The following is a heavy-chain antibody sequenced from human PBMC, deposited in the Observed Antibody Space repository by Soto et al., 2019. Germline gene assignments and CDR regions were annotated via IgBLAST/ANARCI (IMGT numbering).Heavy chain of an antibody. CDR2: IRSKANSYAT. CDR3: ARGVYDFWSGHPKGLDY. CDR1: GFTFSGSA. V-gene: IGHV3-73*01. Sequence: PGGSLRLSCAASGFTFSGSAMHWVRQASGKGPEWVGRIRSKANSYATAYAVSVKGRFTISRDDSRNTAYLQMNSLKTEDTAVYYCARGVYDFWSGHPKGLDYWGQGTVVTVSS. J-gene: IGHJ4*02. D-gene: IGHD3-3*01.